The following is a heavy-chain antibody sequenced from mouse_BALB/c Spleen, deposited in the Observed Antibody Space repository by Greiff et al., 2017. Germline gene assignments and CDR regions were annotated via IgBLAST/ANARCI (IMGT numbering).Heavy chain of an antibody. CDR1: GFTFSSFG. J-gene: IGHJ4*01. CDR2: ISSGSSTI. Sequence: EVKLVESGGGLVQPGGSRKLSCAASGFTFSSFGMHWVRQAPEKGLEWVAYISSGSSTIYYADTVKGRFTISRDNPKNTLFLQMTSLRSEDTAMYYCARHGKAMDYWGQGTSVTVSS. V-gene: IGHV5-17*02. D-gene: IGHD2-1*01. CDR3: ARHGKAMDY.